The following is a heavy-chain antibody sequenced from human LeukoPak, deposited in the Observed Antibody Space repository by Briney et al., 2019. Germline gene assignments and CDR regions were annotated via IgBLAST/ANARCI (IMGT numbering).Heavy chain of an antibody. CDR3: AAEVSTKVFDY. J-gene: IGHJ4*02. V-gene: IGHV3-11*01. CDR2: ISARGDVI. Sequence: GGSLRLSCASSGFVFSGYYMSWIRQVPGKSPEWISYISARGDVIYSVDSVKGRFTISRDNSKRLLYLQMNNLRADDTAVYFCAAEVSTKVFDYRGQGTLVTVSS. CDR1: GFVFSGYY.